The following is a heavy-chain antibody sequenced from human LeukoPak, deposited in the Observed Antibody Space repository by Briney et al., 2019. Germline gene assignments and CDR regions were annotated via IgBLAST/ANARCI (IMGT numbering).Heavy chain of an antibody. J-gene: IGHJ3*02. CDR1: GGSISSGSCY. V-gene: IGHV4-61*02. CDR3: ASWTGDYAAFDI. CDR2: IYTSGST. D-gene: IGHD4-17*01. Sequence: SETLSLTCAVSGGSISSGSCYWGWIRQPAGKGLEWIGRIYTSGSTNYNPSLKSRVTISVDTSKNQFSLKLSSVTAADTAVYYCASWTGDYAAFDIWGQGTMVTVSS.